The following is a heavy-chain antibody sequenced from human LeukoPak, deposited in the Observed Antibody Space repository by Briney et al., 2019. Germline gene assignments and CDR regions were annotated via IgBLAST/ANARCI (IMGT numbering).Heavy chain of an antibody. Sequence: SETLSLTCTLSTGSISTYRWSWIRQPPGKGLEWIGEINHSGSTNYNPSLKSRVTISVDASKNQFSLKLSSVTAADTAVYYCAKSGGYGLIDCWGQGTLVTVSS. CDR3: AKSGGYGLIDC. D-gene: IGHD1-26*01. J-gene: IGHJ4*02. V-gene: IGHV4-34*01. CDR1: TGSISTYR. CDR2: INHSGST.